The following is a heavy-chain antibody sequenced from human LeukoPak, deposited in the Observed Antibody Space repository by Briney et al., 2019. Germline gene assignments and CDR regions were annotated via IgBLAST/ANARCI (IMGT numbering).Heavy chain of an antibody. V-gene: IGHV4-31*03. D-gene: IGHD6-19*01. CDR1: GGSISSGGYY. J-gene: IGHJ4*02. Sequence: PSQTLSLTCTVSGGSISSGGYYWRWIRQHPGKDLEWIGYIYYSGITYYNPSLKSRVTISVDTSKNQFSLKLSSVTAADTAVYYCARHPSRTAVAGMGFDYWGQGALVTVSS. CDR2: IYYSGIT. CDR3: ARHPSRTAVAGMGFDY.